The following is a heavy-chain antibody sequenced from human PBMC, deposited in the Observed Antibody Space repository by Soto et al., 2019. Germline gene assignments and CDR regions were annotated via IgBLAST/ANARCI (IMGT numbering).Heavy chain of an antibody. J-gene: IGHJ5*02. CDR1: GGAIGGYY. D-gene: IGHD6-19*01. CDR3: ARHGSDSGWFFLDP. V-gene: IGHV4-59*08. Sequence: SETLSLTCSLSGGAIGGYYWSWIRQPPGKALEWIGYVSYSGSTDYHPSLKSRVSISIDTSKNQFSLKMISVTAADTAVYYCARHGSDSGWFFLDPWGQGALVTVSS. CDR2: VSYSGST.